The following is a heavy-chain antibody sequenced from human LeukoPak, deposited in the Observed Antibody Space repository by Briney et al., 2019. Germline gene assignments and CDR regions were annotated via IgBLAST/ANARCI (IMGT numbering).Heavy chain of an antibody. CDR3: AKSGGYCTDGICYHFDY. D-gene: IGHD2-8*01. V-gene: IGHV3-30*18. Sequence: SGRSLRLSCAAYGFTFDAFGIHGGRQAPGKGVEWVAAISSEGSKQYYGDSVKGRFTISIDNSKNMLYLQMNSLRAEDSGVYYCAKSGGYCTDGICYHFDYWGQGTLVTVSS. J-gene: IGHJ4*02. CDR2: ISSEGSKQ. CDR1: GFTFDAFG.